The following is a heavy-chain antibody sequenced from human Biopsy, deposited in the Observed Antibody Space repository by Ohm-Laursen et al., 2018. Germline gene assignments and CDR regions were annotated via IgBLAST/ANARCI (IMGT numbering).Heavy chain of an antibody. CDR3: AADADGYYTEFDY. CDR2: IVPILGHL. D-gene: IGHD3-3*01. V-gene: IGHV1-69*04. CDR1: GGPSSNYA. Sequence: SVKVSCKASGGPSSNYAFSWVRQAPGQGLEWVGRIVPILGHLNYAQRFQGRVSITADKSTTYDYMELSSLTSGDTAVYYCAADADGYYTEFDYWGPGTLVTVSS. J-gene: IGHJ4*02.